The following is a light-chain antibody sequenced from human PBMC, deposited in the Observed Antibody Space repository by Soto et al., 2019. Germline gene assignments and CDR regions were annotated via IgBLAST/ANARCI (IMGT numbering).Light chain of an antibody. CDR3: TSFTSSTTSV. J-gene: IGLJ1*01. CDR2: EVS. V-gene: IGLV2-14*01. CDR1: SSDVGGYNY. Sequence: QSVLTQPASVSGSPGQSITISCTGTSSDVGGYNYVCWYQHHPGKAPKLIISEVSNRPSGVSDRFSGSKSGNTASLTISGLQPEDEADYYCTSFTSSTTSVFGSGTKATVL.